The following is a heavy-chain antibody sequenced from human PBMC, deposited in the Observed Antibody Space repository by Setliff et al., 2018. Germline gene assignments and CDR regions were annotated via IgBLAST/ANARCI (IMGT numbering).Heavy chain of an antibody. D-gene: IGHD3-3*01. V-gene: IGHV3-7*03. J-gene: IGHJ6*03. CDR2: INQDGSEK. CDR1: GFTFSAYA. CDR3: ARLIWSGSINYHYYYMDV. Sequence: HPGGSLRLSCAASGFTFSAYAMNWVRQAPGKGLEWVANINQDGSEKYYVDSVKGRFTISRDTAKHSLYLQMNSLRADDTAVYYCARLIWSGSINYHYYYMDVWGKGTTVTVSS.